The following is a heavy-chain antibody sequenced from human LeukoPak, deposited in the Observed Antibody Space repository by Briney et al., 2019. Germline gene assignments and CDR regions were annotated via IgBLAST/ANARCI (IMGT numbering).Heavy chain of an antibody. V-gene: IGHV1-2*02. J-gene: IGHJ4*02. D-gene: IGHD3-16*01. CDR2: IHPNSGAT. CDR3: ARVRYRLAETYIDY. Sequence: ASVKVSCKASGYTFTGYHMHWVRQAPGQGLEWMGYIHPNSGATNYAQKFQGRVTMTRDTSISTAYMELSRLRSDDTAVYYCARVRYRLAETYIDYWGQGTLVTVSS. CDR1: GYTFTGYH.